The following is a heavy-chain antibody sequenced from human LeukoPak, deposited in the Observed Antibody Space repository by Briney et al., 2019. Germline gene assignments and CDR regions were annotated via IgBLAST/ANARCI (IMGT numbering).Heavy chain of an antibody. J-gene: IGHJ6*03. CDR1: GGSISSSDYY. V-gene: IGHV4-39*01. Sequence: PSETLPLTCTVSGGSISSSDYYWGWIRQPPGKELEWIGSIYHSGSTYYNPSLKSRVTMSVDTSKNQFSLKLRSVTAADTAVYYCARRWNYGINYYIDVWGKGITVTVSS. CDR2: IYHSGST. D-gene: IGHD1-7*01. CDR3: ARRWNYGINYYIDV.